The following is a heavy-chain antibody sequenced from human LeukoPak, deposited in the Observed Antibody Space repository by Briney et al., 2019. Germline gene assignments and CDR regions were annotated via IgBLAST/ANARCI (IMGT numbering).Heavy chain of an antibody. J-gene: IGHJ4*02. CDR1: GFTFSSYG. D-gene: IGHD3-10*01. CDR3: AKDLWFGELTYYFDY. V-gene: IGHV3-30*02. CDR2: IRYDGSNK. Sequence: GRSLRLSCAASGFTFSSYGMHWVRQAPGKGLEWVAFIRYDGSNKYYADSVKDRFTISRDNSKNTLYLQMNSLRAEDTAVYYCAKDLWFGELTYYFDYWGQGTLVTVSS.